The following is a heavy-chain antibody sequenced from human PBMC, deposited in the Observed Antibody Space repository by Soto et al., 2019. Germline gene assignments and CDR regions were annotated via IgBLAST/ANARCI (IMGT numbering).Heavy chain of an antibody. D-gene: IGHD3-3*01. Sequence: PSETLSLSCSVSGGSLAGSINYWDWIRPSPGKGLEWIGSVSHSGGANYNPSLRGRVTISLDSSKNQIFLTLTSVTSADTAVYFCAGLRFLQWLGPPPFDYWGQGHQVTVSS. CDR1: GGSLAGSINY. CDR2: VSHSGGA. J-gene: IGHJ4*02. V-gene: IGHV4-39*01. CDR3: AGLRFLQWLGPPPFDY.